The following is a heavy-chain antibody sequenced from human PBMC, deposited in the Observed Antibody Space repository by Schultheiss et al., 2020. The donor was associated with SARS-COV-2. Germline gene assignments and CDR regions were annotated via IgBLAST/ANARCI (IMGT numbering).Heavy chain of an antibody. Sequence: GGSLRLSCAASGFTFSRYYMHWVRQAPGKGLEWVSAISGSGGTTYYADSVKGRFTISRDNSKNTLYLQMNSLRAEDTAVYYCATSSSWFCDYWGQGTLVTVSS. V-gene: IGHV3-23*01. J-gene: IGHJ4*02. CDR1: GFTFSRYY. CDR2: ISGSGGTT. CDR3: ATSSSWFCDY. D-gene: IGHD6-13*01.